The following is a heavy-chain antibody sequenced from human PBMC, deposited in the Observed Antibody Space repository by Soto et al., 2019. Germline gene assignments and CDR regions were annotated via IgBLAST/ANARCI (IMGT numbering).Heavy chain of an antibody. V-gene: IGHV4-39*01. CDR3: GRLDYGNGMDF. CDR1: GGSFSRRTYY. Sequence: SETLSPTCPVSGGSFSRRTYYWVWIRHSPGKGLEWIGNGFHTGTTHYNPSLKSRVTISVDTSKNEFSLRLSSVTAADTAVYYCGRLDYGNGMDFWGQGTTVTVSS. J-gene: IGHJ6*02. CDR2: GFHTGTT. D-gene: IGHD3-10*01.